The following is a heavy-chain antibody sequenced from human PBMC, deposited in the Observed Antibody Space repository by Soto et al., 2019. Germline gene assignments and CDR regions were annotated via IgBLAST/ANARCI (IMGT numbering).Heavy chain of an antibody. CDR3: ARKYYYGSGNMDV. D-gene: IGHD3-10*01. CDR2: IYYSGST. CDR1: GGSISSSSYH. J-gene: IGHJ6*03. Sequence: QLQLQESGPGLVKPSETLSLTCTVSGGSISSSSYHWGWIRQPPGKGLEWIGSIYYSGSTYYNPSLKSRVTITVDTSKNQFSLKLSSVTAADTAVYYCARKYYYGSGNMDVWGKGTTVTVSS. V-gene: IGHV4-39*01.